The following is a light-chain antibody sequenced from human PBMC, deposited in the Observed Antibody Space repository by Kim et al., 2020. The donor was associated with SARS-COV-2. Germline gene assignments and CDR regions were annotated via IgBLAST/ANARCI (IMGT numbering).Light chain of an antibody. V-gene: IGKV1-33*01. Sequence: DIQMTQSPSSLSASVGDRVTISCQASHDINNCINWYQQKPGKPPKLLIYDASNLQAGVPSRFSGSGSGTDFTFTIDSLQPEDIATYYCQQFDNLLSFGGGTKVEIK. J-gene: IGKJ4*01. CDR3: QQFDNLLS. CDR1: HDINNC. CDR2: DAS.